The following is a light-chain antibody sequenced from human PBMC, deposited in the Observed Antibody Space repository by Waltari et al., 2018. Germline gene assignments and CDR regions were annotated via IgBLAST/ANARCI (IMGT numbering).Light chain of an antibody. J-gene: IGLJ3*02. CDR3: GTWDSSLSVGV. CDR2: DNE. V-gene: IGLV1-51*01. Sequence: QSVLTQPPSVSAAPGQKVTISCSGSSSSIGNNFVSWYQQFPGTVPKLLIYDNESRPSGIPARFPASKSGTSATLGITGLQTGDEADYYCGTWDSSLSVGVFGGGTKLTVL. CDR1: SSSIGNNF.